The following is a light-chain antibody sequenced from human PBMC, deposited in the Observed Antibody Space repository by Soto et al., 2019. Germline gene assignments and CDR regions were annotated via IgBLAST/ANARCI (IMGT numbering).Light chain of an antibody. CDR1: QRVSIW. Sequence: DIQMTQSPSTLSASVGDSVTITCRASQRVSIWLAWYQQKPGKAPKLLIYKASNLESGVPSRFSGSRSGTDFTLTISRLQHDDFATSYCQQYDSYPITFGQGTRLAIK. V-gene: IGKV1-5*03. CDR2: KAS. J-gene: IGKJ5*01. CDR3: QQYDSYPIT.